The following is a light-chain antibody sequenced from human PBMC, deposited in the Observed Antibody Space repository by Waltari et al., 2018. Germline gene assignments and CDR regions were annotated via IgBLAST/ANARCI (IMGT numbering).Light chain of an antibody. Sequence: EILMTQSPVALSVSTGERATLSCRASQNVSDNLAWYQQRPGQAPSLLIYGVSIRAPGVPDRFSGGGSATQFTLTTNSLQSSDSALYYCQQYMNWPPGYTFGQGTKVEIK. CDR3: QQYMNWPPGYT. J-gene: IGKJ2*01. V-gene: IGKV3D-15*01. CDR1: QNVSDN. CDR2: GVS.